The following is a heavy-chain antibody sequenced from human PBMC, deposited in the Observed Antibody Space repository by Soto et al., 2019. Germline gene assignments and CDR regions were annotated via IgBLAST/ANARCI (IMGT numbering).Heavy chain of an antibody. CDR2: IYYSGST. J-gene: IGHJ5*02. D-gene: IGHD2-15*01. CDR1: GGSISSYY. CDR3: ARERLLHENWFDP. Sequence: SETLSLTCTVSGGSISSYYWSWIRQPPGKGLEWIGYIYYSGSTNYNPSLKSRVTISVDTSKNQFSLKLSSVTAADTAVYYCARERLLHENWFDPWGQGTLVTVSS. V-gene: IGHV4-59*01.